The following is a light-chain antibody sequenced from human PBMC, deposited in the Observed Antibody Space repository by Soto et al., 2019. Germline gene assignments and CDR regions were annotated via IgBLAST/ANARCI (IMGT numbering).Light chain of an antibody. Sequence: QSVLTQPASVSGSPGQSITISCTATSSDVGGYNYASWYQQHPGKAPKLMIYDVSNRPSGVSHRFSGPTSGNTASLTISGLQAEDEADDYCSSSTSSSTHVFGGGTKLTVL. V-gene: IGLV2-14*01. J-gene: IGLJ2*01. CDR1: SSDVGGYNY. CDR2: DVS. CDR3: SSSTSSSTHV.